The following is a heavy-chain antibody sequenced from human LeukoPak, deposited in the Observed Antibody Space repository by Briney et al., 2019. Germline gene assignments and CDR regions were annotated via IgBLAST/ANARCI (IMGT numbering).Heavy chain of an antibody. Sequence: GASVKDSCKASGYIFSGYYIHWVRQAPGQGLEWMGWINPNSGGTNSAQKFQGRVTMTRDTSISTAYMELSRLTSDDTAVYYCARHPYSGSYHFDYWGQGTLVTVSS. J-gene: IGHJ4*02. CDR2: INPNSGGT. CDR3: ARHPYSGSYHFDY. CDR1: GYIFSGYY. V-gene: IGHV1-2*02. D-gene: IGHD1-26*01.